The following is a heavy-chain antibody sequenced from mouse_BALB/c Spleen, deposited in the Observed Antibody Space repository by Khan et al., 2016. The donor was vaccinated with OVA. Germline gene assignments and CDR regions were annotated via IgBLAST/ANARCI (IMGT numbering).Heavy chain of an antibody. D-gene: IGHD1-2*01. CDR1: GYSITSGYG. V-gene: IGHV3-2*02. CDR3: ARTARIKY. CDR2: ISYSGST. Sequence: VQLKESGPGLVKPSQSLSLTRTVTGYSITSGYGWNWIRQFPGNKLEWMGYISYSGSTNYNPSLKSRISITRDTSKNQFFLQLNSVTTEDTATYYWARTARIKYWGQGTTLTVSS. J-gene: IGHJ2*01.